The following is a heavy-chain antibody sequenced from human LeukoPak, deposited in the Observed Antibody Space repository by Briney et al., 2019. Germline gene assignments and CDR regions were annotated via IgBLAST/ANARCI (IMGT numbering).Heavy chain of an antibody. D-gene: IGHD3-3*01. CDR3: ARDLQYYDFWSGAHHPYYFDY. Sequence: GGALRLSCAASGFTFSSHWMSTVRQAPGKGLEWVAHIKQEGRQKNYVDSVKGRFTISRDNAKNSLYLQMNSLRAEDTAVYYCARDLQYYDFWSGAHHPYYFDYWGQGTLVTVSS. J-gene: IGHJ4*02. V-gene: IGHV3-7*01. CDR2: IKQEGRQK. CDR1: GFTFSSHW.